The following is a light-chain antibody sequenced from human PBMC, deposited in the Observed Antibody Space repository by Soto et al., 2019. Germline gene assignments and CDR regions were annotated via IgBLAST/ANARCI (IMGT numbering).Light chain of an antibody. CDR2: EVR. CDR1: SSDVGGYNY. Sequence: QSALTQPASVSGSPGQSITISCTGTSSDVGGYNYVSWYQQYPGKAPKLMIYEVRNRPSGVSNRFSGSKSGNTASLTISGLQAEDEADYYCSSYTSSSTLYVFGTGTSSPS. CDR3: SSYTSSSTLYV. J-gene: IGLJ1*01. V-gene: IGLV2-14*01.